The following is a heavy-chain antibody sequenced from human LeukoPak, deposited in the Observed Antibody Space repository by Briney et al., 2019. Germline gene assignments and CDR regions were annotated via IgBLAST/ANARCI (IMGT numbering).Heavy chain of an antibody. V-gene: IGHV4-30-2*01. CDR1: GGSTSSGGYS. D-gene: IGHD3-22*01. CDR3: ARGADYYDSSGYSQPYYFDY. J-gene: IGHJ4*02. Sequence: SETLSLTCAVSGGSTSSGGYSWSWIRQPPGKGLEWIGYIYHSGSTYYNPSLKSRVTISVDRSKNQFSLKLSSVTAADTAVYYCARGADYYDSSGYSQPYYFDYWGQGTLVTVSS. CDR2: IYHSGST.